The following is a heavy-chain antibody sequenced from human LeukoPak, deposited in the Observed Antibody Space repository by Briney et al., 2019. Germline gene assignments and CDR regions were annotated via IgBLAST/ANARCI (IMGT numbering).Heavy chain of an antibody. V-gene: IGHV3-48*01. D-gene: IGHD3-22*01. CDR1: GFTFSSYS. CDR3: ARVPYYDSSGPSLDDY. Sequence: GGSLRLSCAASGFTFSSYSMNWVRQAPGKGLEWVSYISSSSSTIYYADSVKGRFTISRDNAKNSLYLQMNSLRAEDTAVYYCARVPYYDSSGPSLDDYWGQGTLGTVSS. J-gene: IGHJ4*02. CDR2: ISSSSSTI.